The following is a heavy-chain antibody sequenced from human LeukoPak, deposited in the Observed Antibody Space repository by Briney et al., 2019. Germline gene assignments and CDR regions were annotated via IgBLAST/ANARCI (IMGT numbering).Heavy chain of an antibody. CDR2: IKPDGSEI. Sequence: GGSLRPSCAASGFSFIDFWMDWVRQAPGKGLEWVANIKPDGSEIYYVDAVKGRFTISRDNAKNSLYLQMNSLRAEDTAVYYCTRSLHYWGQGILVTVSS. CDR1: GFSFIDFW. CDR3: TRSLHY. J-gene: IGHJ4*02. D-gene: IGHD2-15*01. V-gene: IGHV3-7*02.